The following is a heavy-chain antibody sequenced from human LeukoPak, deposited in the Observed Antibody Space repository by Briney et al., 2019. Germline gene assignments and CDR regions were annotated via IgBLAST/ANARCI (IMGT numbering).Heavy chain of an antibody. J-gene: IGHJ4*02. Sequence: GGSLRLSCAASGFTFSRFWMSWVRQAPGKRLEWVSGINWNGGSTSYADSVKGRFTISRDTAKNSLYLQMNSLRAEDTALYYCARLKAAAGSNFDYWGQGTLVTVSS. V-gene: IGHV3-20*04. CDR3: ARLKAAAGSNFDY. D-gene: IGHD6-13*01. CDR2: INWNGGST. CDR1: GFTFSRFW.